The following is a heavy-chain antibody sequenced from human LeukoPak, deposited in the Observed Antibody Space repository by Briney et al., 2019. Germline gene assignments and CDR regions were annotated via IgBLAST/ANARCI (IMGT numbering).Heavy chain of an antibody. CDR1: GGTFSSYA. CDR2: IIPIFGTA. V-gene: IGHV1-69*01. CDR3: ARANSSSWYRWFDP. J-gene: IGHJ5*02. D-gene: IGHD6-13*01. Sequence: GSSVKASCKASGGTFSSYAISWVRQAPGQGLEWMGGIIPIFGTANYVHKFQGRVTITADESTSTAYMELSSLRSEDTAVYYCARANSSSWYRWFDPWGQGTLVTVSS.